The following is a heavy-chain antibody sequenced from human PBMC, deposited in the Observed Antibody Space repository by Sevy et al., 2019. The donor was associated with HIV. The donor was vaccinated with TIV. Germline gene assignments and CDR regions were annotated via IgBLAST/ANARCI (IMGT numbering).Heavy chain of an antibody. V-gene: IGHV3-30*02. CDR1: GFSFSNYG. J-gene: IGHJ4*02. Sequence: GGSLRLSCEAFGFSFSNYGMHWVRQAPGKGPEWVSSIRLDGNDKQYADSVKGRFTISRANSKNTLNLQMNSLRAEDTAVYYCAGDPGYSGYDWGALTYYFDYWGQGTLVTVSS. D-gene: IGHD5-12*01. CDR2: IRLDGNDK. CDR3: AGDPGYSGYDWGALTYYFDY.